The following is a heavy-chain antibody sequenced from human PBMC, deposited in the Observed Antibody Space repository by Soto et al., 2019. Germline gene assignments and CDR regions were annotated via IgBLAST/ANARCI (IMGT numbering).Heavy chain of an antibody. J-gene: IGHJ4*02. Sequence: GASVKVSCKASGGTFSSYAISWVRQAPGQGLEWMGGIIPIFGTANYAQKFQGRVTITADESTSTAYMELSSLRSEDTAVYYCASSSSSTRDPDYWGQGTLVTSPQ. CDR1: GGTFSSYA. V-gene: IGHV1-69*13. D-gene: IGHD6-6*01. CDR3: ASSSSSTRDPDY. CDR2: IIPIFGTA.